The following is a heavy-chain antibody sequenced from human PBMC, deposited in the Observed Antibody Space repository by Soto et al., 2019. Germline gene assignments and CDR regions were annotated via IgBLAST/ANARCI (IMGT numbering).Heavy chain of an antibody. CDR2: IGTAGDT. Sequence: PGGSLRLSCAASGFTFSSYDMHWVRQATGKGLEWVSAIGTAGDTYYPGSVKGRFTISRENAKNSLYLQMNSLRAGDTAVYYCAGDRWVGYGGYYYGMDVWGQGTTVTVSS. V-gene: IGHV3-13*01. CDR3: AGDRWVGYGGYYYGMDV. D-gene: IGHD2-15*01. CDR1: GFTFSSYD. J-gene: IGHJ6*02.